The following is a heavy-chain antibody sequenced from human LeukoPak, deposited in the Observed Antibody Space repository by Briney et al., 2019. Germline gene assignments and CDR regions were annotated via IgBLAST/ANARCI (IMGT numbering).Heavy chain of an antibody. CDR2: IYYSGST. CDR1: GGSISSYY. J-gene: IGHJ3*02. CDR3: ARQISSDAFDI. Sequence: SETLSLTCTVSGGSISSYYWSWIRQPPGKGLEWIGYIYYSGSTNYNPSLKSRVTISVDTSKNQFSLKLSSVTAADTAVYYCARQISSDAFDIWGQRTMVTVSS. V-gene: IGHV4-59*01.